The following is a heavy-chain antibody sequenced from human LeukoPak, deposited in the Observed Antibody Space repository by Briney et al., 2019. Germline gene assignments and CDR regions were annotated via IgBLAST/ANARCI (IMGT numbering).Heavy chain of an antibody. D-gene: IGHD6-6*01. CDR3: AIGVFVRRYNSSMGFDL. Sequence: PRASVKVSCKASGYTFTSYDINWVRQATGQGREGMGWMNPNSGNTGYAQKFQGRVTMTKNTSISTAYMELNSLRSEDTAVYYCAIGVFVRRYNSSMGFDLWGQGTLVTVSS. CDR2: MNPNSGNT. V-gene: IGHV1-8*01. CDR1: GYTFTSYD. J-gene: IGHJ5*02.